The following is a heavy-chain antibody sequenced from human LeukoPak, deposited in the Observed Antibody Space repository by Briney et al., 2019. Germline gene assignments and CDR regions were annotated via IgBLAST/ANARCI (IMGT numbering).Heavy chain of an antibody. CDR1: GGSFGSYY. D-gene: IGHD3-9*01. V-gene: IGHV4-59*01. CDR3: ARTGPHYYYGMDV. Sequence: SETLSLTCTVSGGSFGSYYRSWIRQLPGKGLEWIGFIFYGGSTNYNPSLKSRVTISVDTSKNQFSLKLSSVTAADTAVYYCARTGPHYYYGMDVWGQGTTVTVSS. CDR2: IFYGGST. J-gene: IGHJ6*02.